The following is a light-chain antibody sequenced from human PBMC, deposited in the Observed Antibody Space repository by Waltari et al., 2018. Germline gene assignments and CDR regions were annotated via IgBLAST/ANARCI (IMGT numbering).Light chain of an antibody. Sequence: DIAMTQTPLSLIVTLGPPASISCSSSRGLLHHNGNTYLSWLQLRPGQPPRLLIYKVSNRVPGVPDRFSGSGTGTDFTLKISRVEAEDVGTYFCLQAKEYPRAFGQGTRLEIK. V-gene: IGKV2-24*01. J-gene: IGKJ1*01. CDR2: KVS. CDR1: RGLLHHNGNTY. CDR3: LQAKEYPRA.